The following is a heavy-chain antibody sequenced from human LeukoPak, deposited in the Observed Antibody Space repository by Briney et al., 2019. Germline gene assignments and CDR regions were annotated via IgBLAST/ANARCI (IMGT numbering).Heavy chain of an antibody. V-gene: IGHV5-51*01. Sequence: GESLKISCKGSGYSFTSYWIGLGRPMAGKGLGWMGIIYPGGSDTRYSPSFQGQVTISADKSISTAYLQWSSLEASDTAMYYCARRDILTGYRDAFDIWGQGTMVTVSS. CDR3: ARRDILTGYRDAFDI. J-gene: IGHJ3*02. D-gene: IGHD3-9*01. CDR2: IYPGGSDT. CDR1: GYSFTSYW.